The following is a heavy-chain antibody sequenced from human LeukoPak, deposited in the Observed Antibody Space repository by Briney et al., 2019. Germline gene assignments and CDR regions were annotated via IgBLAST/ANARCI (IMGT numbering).Heavy chain of an antibody. CDR2: IVSNGSP. Sequence: PSGTLSLTCVVSGGPMSSGNWWSWVRQPPGKGLEWIGDIVSNGSPNYSPSLKSRVNISLDKSRSQVSLKMTSVTAADTAVYYCASGWTYSYPDYWGQGTLVTVSS. D-gene: IGHD5-18*01. J-gene: IGHJ4*02. V-gene: IGHV4-4*02. CDR1: GGPMSSGNW. CDR3: ASGWTYSYPDY.